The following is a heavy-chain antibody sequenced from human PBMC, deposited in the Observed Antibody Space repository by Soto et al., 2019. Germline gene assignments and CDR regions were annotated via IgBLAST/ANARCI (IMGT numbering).Heavy chain of an antibody. CDR1: GFTFSSYA. CDR2: ITGNSGST. J-gene: IGHJ4*02. V-gene: IGHV3-23*01. CDR3: AKSPEWPNRYFDY. D-gene: IGHD3-3*01. Sequence: GGSLRLSCAASGFTFSSYAMVWVRQAPGKGLEWVSTITGNSGSTAYGDSVKGRFTISRDNSKSTLYLQMNSLRVEDTAAYYCAKSPEWPNRYFDYGGQGTLVTVSS.